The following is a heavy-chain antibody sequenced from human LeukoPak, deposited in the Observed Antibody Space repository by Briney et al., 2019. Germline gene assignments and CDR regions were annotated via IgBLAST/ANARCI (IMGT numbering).Heavy chain of an antibody. CDR3: ARGVSKQWLGLYYFDY. CDR2: IYYSGST. CDR1: GGSISSYY. J-gene: IGHJ4*02. Sequence: SETLSLTCTVSGGSISSYYWSWIRQPPGKGLEWIGYIYYSGSTNYNPSLKSRVTISVDTSKNQFSLKLSSVTAADTAVYYCARGVSKQWLGLYYFDYWGQGTLVTVSS. V-gene: IGHV4-59*01. D-gene: IGHD6-19*01.